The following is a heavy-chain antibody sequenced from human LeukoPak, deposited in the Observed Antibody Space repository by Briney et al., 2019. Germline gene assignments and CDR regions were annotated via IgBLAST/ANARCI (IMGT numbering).Heavy chain of an antibody. J-gene: IGHJ4*02. CDR3: ARLSTVTTSFDY. D-gene: IGHD4-11*01. CDR2: IYYSGST. V-gene: IGHV4-59*12. Sequence: SETLSLTCTVSGGSISSYYWSWIREPPGKGLEWIGYIYYSGSTNYNPSLKSRVTISVDTSKNQFSPKLSSVTAADTAVYYCARLSTVTTSFDYWGQGTLVTVSS. CDR1: GGSISSYY.